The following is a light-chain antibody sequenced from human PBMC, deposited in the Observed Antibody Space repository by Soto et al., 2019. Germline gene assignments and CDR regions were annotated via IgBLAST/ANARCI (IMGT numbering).Light chain of an antibody. V-gene: IGKV1-5*03. CDR2: EAS. CDR3: QQYNGYWT. CDR1: QSISDS. J-gene: IGKJ1*01. Sequence: DIQMTQSPSTLSASVGDRVTITCRASQSISDSLAWYQQKPGKAPKLLIYEASSLKSGVPSRFSGSRSGKEYPLTISSLQHDDFANYYCQQYNGYWTFGQGTKVEIK.